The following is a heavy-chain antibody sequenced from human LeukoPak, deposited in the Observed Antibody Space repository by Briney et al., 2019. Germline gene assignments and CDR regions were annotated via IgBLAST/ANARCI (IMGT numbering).Heavy chain of an antibody. Sequence: PGGSLRLSCAASRFTFNNYAMSWVRQAPGKGLEWVSTITGSGGSTYYADSVKGRFTISRDNSNNTLHLQMNSLRAEDTAVYYCAKSRDSSGYYLSYFDYWGQGTLVTVSS. V-gene: IGHV3-23*01. CDR2: ITGSGGST. D-gene: IGHD3-22*01. J-gene: IGHJ4*02. CDR1: RFTFNNYA. CDR3: AKSRDSSGYYLSYFDY.